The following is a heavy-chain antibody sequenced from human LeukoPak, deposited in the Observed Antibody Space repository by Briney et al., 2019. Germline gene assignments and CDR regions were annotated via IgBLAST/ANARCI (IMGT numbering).Heavy chain of an antibody. V-gene: IGHV3-30*18. Sequence: GGSLRLSCAASGFTFSSYWMSWVRQAPGKGLEWVAVISYDGSSKYYADSVKGRFTISRDNSKNTFYLQVNSLRVEDTAVYYCAKGNIFRDFDYWGQGTLVTVSS. J-gene: IGHJ4*02. CDR2: ISYDGSSK. D-gene: IGHD5-24*01. CDR1: GFTFSSYW. CDR3: AKGNIFRDFDY.